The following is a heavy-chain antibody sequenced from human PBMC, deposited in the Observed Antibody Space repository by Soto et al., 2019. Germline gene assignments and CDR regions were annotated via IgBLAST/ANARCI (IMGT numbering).Heavy chain of an antibody. J-gene: IGHJ6*02. CDR3: GGLGVGGWANYYYYYGMDV. CDR1: GFTFSVYA. Sequence: EVQLLESGGGFVQPGGSLRLSCAATGFTFSVYAMTWVRQAPGKGLEWVSAVTANGGSTYSADSVKGRFTVSRDNSKNTMLLQKMSLRAADTAVYYCGGLGVGGWANYYYYYGMDVWGQGTTVTVSS. V-gene: IGHV3-23*01. CDR2: VTANGGST. D-gene: IGHD6-19*01.